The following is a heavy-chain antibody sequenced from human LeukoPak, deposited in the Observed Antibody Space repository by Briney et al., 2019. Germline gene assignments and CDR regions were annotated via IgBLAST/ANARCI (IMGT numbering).Heavy chain of an antibody. Sequence: GGSLRLSCAVFGFTFSDTYMTWIRQAPGKGLESLSYISPSGTDISYADSVKGRFTISRDNAKNSLYLQMNSLRVEDTAVYYCTRDPRNLDYWGQGTLVTVSS. J-gene: IGHJ4*02. V-gene: IGHV3-11*01. CDR3: TRDPRNLDY. D-gene: IGHD1-14*01. CDR2: ISPSGTDI. CDR1: GFTFSDTY.